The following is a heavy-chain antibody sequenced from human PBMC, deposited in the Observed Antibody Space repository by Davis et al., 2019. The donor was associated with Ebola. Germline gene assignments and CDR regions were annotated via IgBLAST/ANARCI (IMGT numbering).Heavy chain of an antibody. CDR3: ASSTGGYYDILTGSFYYFDF. V-gene: IGHV3-74*01. D-gene: IGHD3-9*01. Sequence: GESLKISCAVSGITFSNLWMHWVRQAPVKGLLWVARVTPDGRNTAYAVSVKRRFTISRDKSKNSLYLQMNSLRGKDTALSYCASSTGGYYDILTGSFYYFDFWGQGTLVTVSS. CDR1: GITFSNLW. J-gene: IGHJ4*02. CDR2: VTPDGRNT.